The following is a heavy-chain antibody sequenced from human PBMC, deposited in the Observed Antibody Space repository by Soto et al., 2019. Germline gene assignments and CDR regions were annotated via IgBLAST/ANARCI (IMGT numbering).Heavy chain of an antibody. CDR1: GGSFSNYY. J-gene: IGHJ4*02. CDR3: ARAPYYDILTGMRWSYYFDS. D-gene: IGHD3-9*01. Sequence: SETLSLTCTVSGGSFSNYYFHWIRQAPGKGLEWIGYIYHTGKTNYSPSLRSRTTISSDTSRNQFSLKVNSVTAADTAVYYCARAPYYDILTGMRWSYYFDSWGQGIQVTVSS. CDR2: IYHTGKT. V-gene: IGHV4-59*01.